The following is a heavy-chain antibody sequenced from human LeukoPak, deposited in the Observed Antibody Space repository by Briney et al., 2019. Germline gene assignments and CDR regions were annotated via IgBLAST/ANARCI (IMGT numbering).Heavy chain of an antibody. CDR2: ISSGSSGI. CDR3: VTDYGGSSGAFDI. Sequence: GGSLRLSCTGSGFTLSSYAMNWVRRAPGQGLEWVSSISSGSSGIYYTDSVKGRFTISRDNAKNSLYLQMNSLRAEDTAVYYCVTDYGGSSGAFDIWGQGTMVTVSS. CDR1: GFTLSSYA. J-gene: IGHJ3*02. D-gene: IGHD4-23*01. V-gene: IGHV3-21*01.